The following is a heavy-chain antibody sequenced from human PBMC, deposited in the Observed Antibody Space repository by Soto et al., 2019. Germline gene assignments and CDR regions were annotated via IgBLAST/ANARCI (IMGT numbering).Heavy chain of an antibody. J-gene: IGHJ3*02. CDR1: GYTLTELS. D-gene: IGHD3-10*01. V-gene: IGHV1-24*01. CDR3: ATDAGFTLVRGVPLFAVYAFDI. Sequence: DSGKVSCKVSGYTLTELSMHWVRQAPGKGLEWMGGFDPEDGETIYAQKFQGRVTMTEDTSTDTAYMELSSLRSEDTAVYYCATDAGFTLVRGVPLFAVYAFDIWGQGTMVSVSS. CDR2: FDPEDGET.